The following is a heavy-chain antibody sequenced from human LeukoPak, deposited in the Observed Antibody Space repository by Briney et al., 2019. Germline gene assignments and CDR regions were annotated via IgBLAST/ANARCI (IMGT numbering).Heavy chain of an antibody. CDR3: ARSGGDIVVVPAAIDYYMDV. J-gene: IGHJ6*03. CDR1: GFTFSSYA. CDR2: ISSNGGST. V-gene: IGHV3-64*01. D-gene: IGHD2-2*01. Sequence: GGSLRLSCAASGFTFSSYAMHWVRQAPGKGLEYVSAISSNGGSTYYANSVKGRFTISRDNSKNTLYLQMSSLRAEDMAVYYCARSGGDIVVVPAAIDYYMDVWGKGTTVTVSS.